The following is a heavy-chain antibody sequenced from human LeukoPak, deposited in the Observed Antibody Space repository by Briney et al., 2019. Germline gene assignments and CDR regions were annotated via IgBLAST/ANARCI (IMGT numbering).Heavy chain of an antibody. D-gene: IGHD1-26*01. V-gene: IGHV4-4*07. J-gene: IGHJ4*02. CDR2: IYTSGST. CDR3: ARENSGSYREFDY. Sequence: SETLSLTCSVSGGSISGTSYCWGWIRQPAGKGLEWIGRIYTSGSTNYNASLKSRVSMSVDTSKNQFSLKLSSVTAADTAVFYCARENSGSYREFDYWGQGTLVTVSS. CDR1: GGSISGTSYC.